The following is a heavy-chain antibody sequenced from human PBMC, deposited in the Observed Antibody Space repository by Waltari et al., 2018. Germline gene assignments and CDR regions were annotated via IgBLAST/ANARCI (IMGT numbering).Heavy chain of an antibody. V-gene: IGHV1-3*01. D-gene: IGHD5-12*01. CDR2: INAGNGNT. CDR1: GYTFTSYA. CDR3: ATDIVATITDY. J-gene: IGHJ4*02. Sequence: QVQLVQSGAEVKKPGASVKVSCKASGYTFTSYAMHWVRQAPGQRLEWMGWINAGNGNTKYSQKFQGRVTMTEDTSTDTAYMELSSLRSEDTAVYYCATDIVATITDYWGQGTLVTVSS.